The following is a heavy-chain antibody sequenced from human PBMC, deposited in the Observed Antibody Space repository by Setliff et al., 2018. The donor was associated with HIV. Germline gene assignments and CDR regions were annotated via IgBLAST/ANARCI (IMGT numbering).Heavy chain of an antibody. CDR1: GYTLTELS. D-gene: IGHD3-10*01. CDR3: ATDHISDGSGSYPKSYFDY. CDR2: FDPEDGET. V-gene: IGHV1-24*01. Sequence: GASVKVSCKVSGYTLTELSMHWVRQAPGKGLEWMGGFDPEDGETIYAQKFQGRVTMTEDTSTDTAYMELSSLRSEDTAVYYCATDHISDGSGSYPKSYFDYWGQGTLVTVSS. J-gene: IGHJ4*02.